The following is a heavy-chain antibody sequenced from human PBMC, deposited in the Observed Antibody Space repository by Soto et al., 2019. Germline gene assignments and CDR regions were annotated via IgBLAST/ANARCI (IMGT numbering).Heavy chain of an antibody. CDR2: IYYSGST. CDR1: GGSISSGDYY. D-gene: IGHD3-10*01. CDR3: ARAQGSGFLVS. J-gene: IGHJ4*02. V-gene: IGHV4-30-4*01. Sequence: QVQLQESGPGLVKPSQTLSLTCTVSGGSISSGDYYWSWIRQPPGKGLEWIGDIYYSGSTYYNPSLKSRVTISLDTSKHPFSLKLSSVTAADTAVYYCARAQGSGFLVSWGQGTLVTVSS.